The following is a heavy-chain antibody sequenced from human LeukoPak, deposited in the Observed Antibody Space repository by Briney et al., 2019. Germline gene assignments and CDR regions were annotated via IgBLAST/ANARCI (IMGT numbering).Heavy chain of an antibody. CDR2: VSAYNGNT. J-gene: IGHJ4*02. V-gene: IGHV1-18*01. Sequence: ASVKVSCKTSGYTFTSYGISWVRRAPGQGLEWMGWVSAYNGNTNYAQKLQGRVTMTTDTSTNTTYMELRSLRSDDTAVYYCARLHYDYLWGSYRFLDYWGQGTLVTVSS. CDR3: ARLHYDYLWGSYRFLDY. D-gene: IGHD3-16*02. CDR1: GYTFTSYG.